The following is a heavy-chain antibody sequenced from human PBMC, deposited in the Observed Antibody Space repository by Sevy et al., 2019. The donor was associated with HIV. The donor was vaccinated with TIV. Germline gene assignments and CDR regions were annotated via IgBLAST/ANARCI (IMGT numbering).Heavy chain of an antibody. CDR3: ARDIGVAAAGSGFDP. Sequence: SETLSLTCTVSGGSISSYYWSWIRQPPGKGLEWIGYIYYSGSTNYNPSLKSRVTISVDTSKNQFSLKLSSVTAADPAVYYCARDIGVAAAGSGFDPWGQGTLVTVSS. CDR2: IYYSGST. CDR1: GGSISSYY. V-gene: IGHV4-59*01. J-gene: IGHJ5*02. D-gene: IGHD6-13*01.